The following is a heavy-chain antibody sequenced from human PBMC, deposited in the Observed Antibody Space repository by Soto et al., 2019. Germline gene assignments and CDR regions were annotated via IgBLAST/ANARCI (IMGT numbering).Heavy chain of an antibody. Sequence: EVQLVESGGGLVQPGGSLRLSFAVSGFTVSTNYMSWVRQAPGKGLESVSIIYSDGSTYYADSVKGRFTTSRDSARNTLYLQMDNLRADDTAVYHCARDSSYYGSGRGVLDYWGQGTLVTVSS. CDR3: ARDSSYYGSGRGVLDY. CDR1: GFTVSTNY. V-gene: IGHV3-66*01. CDR2: IYSDGST. J-gene: IGHJ4*02. D-gene: IGHD3-10*01.